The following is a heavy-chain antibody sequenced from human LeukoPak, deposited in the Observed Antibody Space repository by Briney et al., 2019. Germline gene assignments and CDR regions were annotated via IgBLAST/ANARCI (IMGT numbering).Heavy chain of an antibody. D-gene: IGHD2-15*01. V-gene: IGHV3-23*01. CDR1: GFTFSSYA. CDR2: ISGSGGST. CDR3: AKGTDIVVVDYGMDV. Sequence: GGSLRLSCAASGFTFSSYAMSWVRQAPGKRLEWVSAISGSGGSTYYADSVKGRFTISRDNSKNTLYLQMNSLRAEDTAVYYCAKGTDIVVVDYGMDVWGKGTTVTVSS. J-gene: IGHJ6*04.